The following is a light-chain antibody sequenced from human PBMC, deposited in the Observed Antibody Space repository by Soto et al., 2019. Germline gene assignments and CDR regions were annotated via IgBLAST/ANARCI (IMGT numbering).Light chain of an antibody. V-gene: IGKV1-5*01. J-gene: IGKJ1*01. CDR3: QQYNSFSWT. CDR2: DAS. CDR1: QSITIW. Sequence: DIQMTQSPSTLSASVGASVTITCRASQSITIWLAWYQQKPGKAPKLLIYDASSLEGGVPSRFSGSGSGTEFTLTISGLPPDDFAPYYCQQYNSFSWTFGQGTKVDIK.